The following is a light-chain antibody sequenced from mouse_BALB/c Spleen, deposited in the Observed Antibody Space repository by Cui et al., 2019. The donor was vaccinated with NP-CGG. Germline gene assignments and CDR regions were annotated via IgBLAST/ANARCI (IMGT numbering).Light chain of an antibody. CDR3: ALWYSNHWV. CDR1: TGAVTTSNY. CDR2: GTN. V-gene: IGLV1*01. Sequence: QAVLTQESALTTSPGETVTITCRSSTGAVTTSNYANWVQEKPDHLFTGLIGGTNNRAPGVHARFSGSLIGDKAALTITGAQTEDEAIYFCALWYSNHWVFGGGTKLTVL. J-gene: IGLJ1*01.